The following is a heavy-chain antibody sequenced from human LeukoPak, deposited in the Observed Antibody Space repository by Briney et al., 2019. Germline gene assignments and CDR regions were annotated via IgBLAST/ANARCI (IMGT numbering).Heavy chain of an antibody. J-gene: IGHJ4*02. D-gene: IGHD6-13*01. CDR2: TYTSGST. Sequence: PSQTLSLTCTVSGGSISSGSYYWSWIRQPAGKGLEWIGRTYTSGSTNYNPSLKSRVTISVDTSKNQFSLRLSSVTAADTAVYYCARGVISSWSYYFDYWGQGTLVTVSS. V-gene: IGHV4-61*02. CDR3: ARGVISSWSYYFDY. CDR1: GGSISSGSYY.